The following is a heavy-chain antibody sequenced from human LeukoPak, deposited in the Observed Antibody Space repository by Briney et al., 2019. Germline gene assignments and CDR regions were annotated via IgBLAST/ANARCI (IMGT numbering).Heavy chain of an antibody. CDR1: GYTFTGYY. V-gene: IGHV1-2*04. CDR3: AREYRVQYSSSSPMDV. J-gene: IGHJ6*02. Sequence: ASVKLSCKASGYTFTGYYMHWVRQAPGQGLEWMGWINPNSGGTNYAQKFQGWVTMTRDTSISTAYMELSRLRSDDTAVYYCAREYRVQYSSSSPMDVWGQGTTVTVSS. CDR2: INPNSGGT. D-gene: IGHD6-6*01.